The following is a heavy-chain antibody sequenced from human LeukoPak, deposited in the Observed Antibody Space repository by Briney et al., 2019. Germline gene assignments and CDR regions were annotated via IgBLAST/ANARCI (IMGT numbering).Heavy chain of an antibody. CDR1: GGYISTYY. Sequence: SETLSPTCTVSGGYISTYYWGWVRQTPGQGLAWVGYISYSGTTTYSPSLQSRVTISLDTSENQFSLRLNSLTAADTAVYYCARAFSAWPHAFDVWGQGTMVTVSS. V-gene: IGHV4-59*13. J-gene: IGHJ3*01. CDR2: ISYSGTT. D-gene: IGHD6-19*01. CDR3: ARAFSAWPHAFDV.